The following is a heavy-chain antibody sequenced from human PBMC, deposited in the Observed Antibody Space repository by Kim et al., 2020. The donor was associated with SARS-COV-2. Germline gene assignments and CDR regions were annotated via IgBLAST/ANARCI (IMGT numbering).Heavy chain of an antibody. D-gene: IGHD3-22*01. Sequence: SETLSLTCALYGGSFSGYYWSWVRQPPGKGLEWIGEANHSGSFNYNPSLKSRVSMSVDTSKNQFSLKLTSVTAADTAVYYCARVRYVAPVTNGKVVISTRRDWFFDLWGRGTLVTVSS. CDR2: ANHSGSF. CDR1: GGSFSGYY. V-gene: IGHV4-34*01. J-gene: IGHJ2*01. CDR3: ARVRYVAPVTNGKVVISTRRDWFFDL.